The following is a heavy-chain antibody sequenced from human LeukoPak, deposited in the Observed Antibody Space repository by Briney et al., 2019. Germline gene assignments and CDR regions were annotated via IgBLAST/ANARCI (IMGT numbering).Heavy chain of an antibody. D-gene: IGHD1-26*01. Sequence: GGSLRLSCAASGFTFSNYGIHWVRQAPGKGLEWVAVISYDGNNKYYANSVKGRFTISRDNSKNTLYLQMNSLRAEDTAVYYCAKDQRLVGATSWGMDVWGKGTSVTVSS. J-gene: IGHJ6*03. V-gene: IGHV3-30*18. CDR2: ISYDGNNK. CDR1: GFTFSNYG. CDR3: AKDQRLVGATSWGMDV.